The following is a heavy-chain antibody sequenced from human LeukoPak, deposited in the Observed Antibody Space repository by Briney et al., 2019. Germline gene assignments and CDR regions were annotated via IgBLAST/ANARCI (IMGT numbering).Heavy chain of an antibody. CDR3: AMNSYGLAFDY. Sequence: PSETLSLTCAVYGGSFSGYYWSWIRQPPGKGLEWIGYIYYSGSTNYNPSLKSRVTISVDTSKNQFSLKLSSVTAADTAVYYCAMNSYGLAFDYWGQGTLVTVSS. V-gene: IGHV4-59*01. D-gene: IGHD5-18*01. CDR2: IYYSGST. CDR1: GGSFSGYY. J-gene: IGHJ4*02.